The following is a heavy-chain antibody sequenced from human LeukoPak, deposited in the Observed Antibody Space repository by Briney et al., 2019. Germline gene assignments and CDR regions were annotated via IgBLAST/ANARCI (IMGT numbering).Heavy chain of an antibody. CDR1: GFTFSNAW. CDR2: INHSGST. Sequence: GSLRLSCAASGFTFSNAWMSWVRQTPGKGLEWIGEINHSGSTNYNPSLKSRVTISVDTSKNQFSLKLSSVTAADTAVYYCARGRRGYCSSTSCYTVWFDPWGQGTLVTVSS. D-gene: IGHD2-2*02. CDR3: ARGRRGYCSSTSCYTVWFDP. J-gene: IGHJ5*02. V-gene: IGHV4-34*01.